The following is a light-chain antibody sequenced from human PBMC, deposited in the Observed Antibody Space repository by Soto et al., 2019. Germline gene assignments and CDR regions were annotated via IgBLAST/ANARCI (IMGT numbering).Light chain of an antibody. CDR2: GNS. CDR3: QSYDRSLSGLYV. V-gene: IGLV1-40*01. CDR1: SSNIGAGYD. Sequence: QSALTQPPSVSGAPGQRVTISCTGSSSNIGAGYDVHWYQQLPGTAPKLLIYGNSNRPSGGPDRFSGSKSGTSASLAITGVQAEDEADYYCQSYDRSLSGLYVFGSGTKLTVL. J-gene: IGLJ1*01.